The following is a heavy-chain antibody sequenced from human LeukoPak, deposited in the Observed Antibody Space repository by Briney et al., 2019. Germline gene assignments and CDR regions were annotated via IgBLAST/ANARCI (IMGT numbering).Heavy chain of an antibody. D-gene: IGHD4-17*01. CDR2: IIPILGIA. CDR1: GGTFSSYT. V-gene: IGHV1-69*04. J-gene: IGHJ3*02. Sequence: SVKVSCKASGGTFSSYTISWVRQAPGQGLEWMGRIIPILGIANYAQKFKGRVTITADKSTSTAYMELSSLRSEDTDVYYCAREASNYGDYVYDAFDIWGQGTMVTVSS. CDR3: AREASNYGDYVYDAFDI.